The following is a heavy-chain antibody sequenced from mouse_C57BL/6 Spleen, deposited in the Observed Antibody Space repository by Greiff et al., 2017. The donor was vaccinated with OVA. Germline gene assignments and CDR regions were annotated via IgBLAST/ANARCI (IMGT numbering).Heavy chain of an antibody. J-gene: IGHJ4*01. V-gene: IGHV3-3*01. CDR1: GFSINSDCY. CDR3: ARGSSSYYAMDY. Sequence: EVKLVESGPSLVRPSQTLSLTCTVTGFSINSDCYWIWIRQFPGNKLEYIGYSFYSGITYFNPSLESRTYITRDTSKNQFSLKLSSVSTEDTATYYCARGSSSYYAMDYWGQGTSVTVSS. D-gene: IGHD1-1*01. CDR2: SFYSGIT.